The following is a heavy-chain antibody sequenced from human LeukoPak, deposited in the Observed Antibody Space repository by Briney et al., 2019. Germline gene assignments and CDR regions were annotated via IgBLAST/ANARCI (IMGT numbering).Heavy chain of an antibody. CDR3: ASYYGSGSYYFY. CDR2: ISSSSSTI. Sequence: GGFLRLSCAASGFTFSSYSMNWVRQAPGKGLEWVSYISSSSSTIYYADSVKGRFTISRDNAKNSLYLQMNSLRAEDTAVYYCASYYGSGSYYFYWGQGTLVTVSS. V-gene: IGHV3-48*04. J-gene: IGHJ4*02. D-gene: IGHD3-10*01. CDR1: GFTFSSYS.